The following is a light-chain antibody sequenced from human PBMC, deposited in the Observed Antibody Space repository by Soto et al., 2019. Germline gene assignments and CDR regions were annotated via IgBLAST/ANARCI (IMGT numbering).Light chain of an antibody. J-gene: IGLJ2*01. Sequence: QLVLTQPPSVSGAPGQAVTFSCTGTSSNIGGGYDVHWYQQLPGTAPKLLIYGNNKRPSGVPERFSGSRSATSASLAITGLQAEDEADYYCQSYDSRLSGVVFGGGTKLTVL. CDR2: GNN. V-gene: IGLV1-40*01. CDR3: QSYDSRLSGVV. CDR1: SSNIGGGYD.